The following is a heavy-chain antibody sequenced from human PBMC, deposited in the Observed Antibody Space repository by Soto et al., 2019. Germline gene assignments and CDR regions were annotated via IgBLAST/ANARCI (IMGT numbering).Heavy chain of an antibody. CDR1: GFTFSSYW. CDR3: VREVCSGGLCKVFDY. J-gene: IGHJ4*02. V-gene: IGHV3-74*01. CDR2: FDGVGTVI. D-gene: IGHD2-15*01. Sequence: EVHLVESGGDLVQPGGSLRLSCAASGFTFSSYWMHWARPAPGKELVWLSSFDGVGTVIPHADSVKGRFTVSRDNAKNTLYLQKNSLRAEDTAVYYWVREVCSGGLCKVFDYWGQGTPVTVSS.